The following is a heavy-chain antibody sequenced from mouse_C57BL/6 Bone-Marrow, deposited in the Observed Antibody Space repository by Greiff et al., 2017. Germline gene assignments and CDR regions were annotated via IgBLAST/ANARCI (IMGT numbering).Heavy chain of an antibody. CDR3: TDYDYGSSAWFAY. CDR2: IDPETGGT. V-gene: IGHV1-15*01. D-gene: IGHD1-1*01. J-gene: IGHJ3*01. Sequence: VQLQQSGAELVRPGASVTLSCKASGYTFTDYEMHWVKQTPVHGLEWIGAIDPETGGTAYNQKFKGKAILTADKSSSTAYMQLRSLTSEDSADYYCTDYDYGSSAWFAYWGQGTLVTVSA. CDR1: GYTFTDYE.